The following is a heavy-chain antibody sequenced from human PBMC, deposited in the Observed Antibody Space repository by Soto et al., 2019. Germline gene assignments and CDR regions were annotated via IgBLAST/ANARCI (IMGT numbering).Heavy chain of an antibody. J-gene: IGHJ5*02. Sequence: PWASLPRSCKCSGNRFTNYWIAWMRQMPGKGLECVGIIYPGDSDTRYSPSFQGQVTISVDKSISTAYLQWSSPKASDTAMYFCASRSGSLGRDRFDPCGQGTLVTVSS. V-gene: IGHV5-51*01. CDR3: ASRSGSLGRDRFDP. CDR1: GNRFTNYW. CDR2: IYPGDSDT. D-gene: IGHD3-10*01.